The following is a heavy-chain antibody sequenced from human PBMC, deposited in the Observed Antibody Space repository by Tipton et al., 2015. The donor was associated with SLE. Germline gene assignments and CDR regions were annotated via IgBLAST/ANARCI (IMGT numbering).Heavy chain of an antibody. Sequence: TLSLTCAVYGGSLSGYYWCWIRQPAGKGLEWIGRIYPTGNTNYNPSLNSRVTMSVDTSKNQFSLKLNSVTAADTAVYYCARSSPLQVYDYWGQGTLVTVSS. CDR2: IYPTGNT. D-gene: IGHD6-6*01. V-gene: IGHV4-59*10. CDR3: ARSSPLQVYDY. J-gene: IGHJ4*02. CDR1: GGSLSGYY.